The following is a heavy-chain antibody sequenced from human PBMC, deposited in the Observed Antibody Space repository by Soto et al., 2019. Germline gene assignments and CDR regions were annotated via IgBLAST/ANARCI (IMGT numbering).Heavy chain of an antibody. CDR3: VFRHLLTDDTMQNILYFED. CDR2: ITKSGDST. Sequence: PGGSLRLSCAASGFTLLNYAMSWVLQTPGKGLEWVSLITKSGDSTYYADSVKGRFTISRDNSKNTLFLQMNSLRAEDTALYYCVFRHLLTDDTMQNILYFEDWGQGTRVNVAS. D-gene: IGHD2-8*01. CDR1: GFTLLNYA. J-gene: IGHJ4*02. V-gene: IGHV3-23*01.